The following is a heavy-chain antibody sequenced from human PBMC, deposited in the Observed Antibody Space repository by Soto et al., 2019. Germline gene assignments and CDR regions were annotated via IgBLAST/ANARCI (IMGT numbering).Heavy chain of an antibody. CDR1: GGSFSGYY. CDR3: ARADIVVVVAATETNDYYYYGMDV. Sequence: PSETLSLTCAVYGGSFSGYYWSWIRQPPGKGLEWIGEINHSGSTNYNPSLKSRVTISVDTSKNQFSLKLSSVTAADTAVYYCARADIVVVVAATETNDYYYYGMDVWGQGTTVTVSS. J-gene: IGHJ6*02. V-gene: IGHV4-34*01. CDR2: INHSGST. D-gene: IGHD2-15*01.